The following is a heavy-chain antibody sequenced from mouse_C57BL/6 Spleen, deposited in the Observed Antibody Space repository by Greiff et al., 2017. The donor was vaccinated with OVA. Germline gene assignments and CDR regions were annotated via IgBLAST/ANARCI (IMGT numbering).Heavy chain of an antibody. CDR3: ATYRGSSYDWYFDV. V-gene: IGHV1-18*01. D-gene: IGHD1-1*01. CDR2: INPNNGGT. CDR1: GYTFTDYN. Sequence: VQLQQSGPELVKPGASVKIPCKASGYTFTDYNMDWVKQSHGKSLEWIGDINPNNGGTIYNQKFKGKATLTVDKSSSTAYMELRSLTSEDTAVYYCATYRGSSYDWYFDVWGTGTTVTVSS. J-gene: IGHJ1*03.